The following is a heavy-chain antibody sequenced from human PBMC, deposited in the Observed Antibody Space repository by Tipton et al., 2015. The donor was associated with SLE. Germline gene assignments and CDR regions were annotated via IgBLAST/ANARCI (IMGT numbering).Heavy chain of an antibody. Sequence: TLSLTCTFSGDSINTVNYFWSWIRHHPGEGLEWIGYIDYYGATYYNPSLKSRLAMSLDTSKNQFSLRLSSVTAADTAVYYCARSIVVVPVFDSWGQGALVTVSS. V-gene: IGHV4-31*03. CDR3: ARSIVVVPVFDS. J-gene: IGHJ4*02. CDR2: IDYYGAT. D-gene: IGHD2-2*01. CDR1: GDSINTVNYF.